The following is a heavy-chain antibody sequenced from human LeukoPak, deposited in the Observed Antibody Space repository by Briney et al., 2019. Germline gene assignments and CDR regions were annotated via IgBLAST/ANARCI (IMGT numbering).Heavy chain of an antibody. CDR1: GYTFTIYY. Sequence: AAVKDSFKASGYTFTIYYMHWVRQPPGQGREWMGIINSSGGSTSYAQKFQGRVTMTRDTSTSTVYMELSSLRSEETAVYYCARDGGYSPKCYYGMDVCGQGSTVTVSS. D-gene: IGHD5-18*01. J-gene: IGHJ6*02. V-gene: IGHV1-46*01. CDR2: INSSGGST. CDR3: ARDGGYSPKCYYGMDV.